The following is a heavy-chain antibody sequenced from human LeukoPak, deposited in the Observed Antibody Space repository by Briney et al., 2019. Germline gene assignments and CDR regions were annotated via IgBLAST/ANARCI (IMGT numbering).Heavy chain of an antibody. V-gene: IGHV4-38-2*02. D-gene: IGHD2-21*01. CDR3: ARDRALFIPLDV. CDR2: IYHSGST. CDR1: GYSISSDYY. Sequence: SETLSLTCAVSGYSISSDYYWGWIRQPPGKGLEWIGSIYHSGSTYYNPFLKSRVTISVDTSKNQFSLKLSSVTAADTAVYHCARDRALFIPLDVWGKGTTVTVSS. J-gene: IGHJ6*04.